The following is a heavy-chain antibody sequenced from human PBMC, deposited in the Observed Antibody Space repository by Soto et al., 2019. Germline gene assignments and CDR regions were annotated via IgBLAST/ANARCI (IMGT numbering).Heavy chain of an antibody. CDR1: GGSVTNSSYY. V-gene: IGHV4-39*01. J-gene: IGHJ4*02. CDR2: VYYRGRS. Sequence: ETLSLTCTVSGGSVTNSSYYWGWIRQSPGKGLEWIGSVYYRGRSYSKSSVKSRVTLSVDTSKNQFSLNFNSVTASDTALYYCVSQRTTVLTQAYFDYWGPGALVTVSS. CDR3: VSQRTTVLTQAYFDY. D-gene: IGHD4-17*01.